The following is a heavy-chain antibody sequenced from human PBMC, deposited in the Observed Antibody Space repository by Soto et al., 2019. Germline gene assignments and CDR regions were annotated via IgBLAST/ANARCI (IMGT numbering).Heavy chain of an antibody. Sequence: XTLSLQSTVSGGSVSSYDCSWIRQPAAKGLEWIGRIYTSGSTNYNPSLKSRVTMSVDTSKNQFSLKLSYVTAADTAVYYCARGSIAAPPGWFDPWGQGTLVTLSS. J-gene: IGHJ5*02. V-gene: IGHV4-4*07. CDR3: ARGSIAAPPGWFDP. CDR2: IYTSGST. D-gene: IGHD6-6*01. CDR1: GGSVSSYD.